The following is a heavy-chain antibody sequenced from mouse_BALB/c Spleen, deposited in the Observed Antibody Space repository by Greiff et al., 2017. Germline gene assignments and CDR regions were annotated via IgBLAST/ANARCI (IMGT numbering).Heavy chain of an antibody. Sequence: VQLKESGPGLVKPSQSLSLTCTVTGYSITSDYAWNWIRQFPGNKLEWMGYISYSGSTSYNPSLKSRISITRDTSKNQFFLQLNSVTTEDTATYYCARALLRRSYAMDYWGQGTSVTVSS. J-gene: IGHJ4*01. CDR3: ARALLRRSYAMDY. V-gene: IGHV3-2*02. D-gene: IGHD1-1*01. CDR2: ISYSGST. CDR1: GYSITSDYA.